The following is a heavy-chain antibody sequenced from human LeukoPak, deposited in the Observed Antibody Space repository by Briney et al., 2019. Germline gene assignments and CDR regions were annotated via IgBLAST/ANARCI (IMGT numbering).Heavy chain of an antibody. Sequence: SETLSLTCTVSGGSISSSSYYWGWIRQPPGKGLEWIGSIYYSGSTYYNPSLKSRVTISVDTSKNQFSLKLSSVTAADTAVYYCARKELIVVVPAAMKARVVKYFQHWGQGTLVTVSS. J-gene: IGHJ1*01. CDR1: GGSISSSSYY. D-gene: IGHD2-2*01. CDR3: ARKELIVVVPAAMKARVVKYFQH. V-gene: IGHV4-39*01. CDR2: IYYSGST.